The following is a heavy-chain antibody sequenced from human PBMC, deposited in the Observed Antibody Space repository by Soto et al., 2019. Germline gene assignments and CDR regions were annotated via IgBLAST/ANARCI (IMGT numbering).Heavy chain of an antibody. Sequence: QVQLVQSGAEVKKPGASVKVSCKASGYTFTSYGISWVRQAPGQGLEWMGWISAYNGNTNYAQKLQGRVTMTTDTSTSTAYMELRSLRSDDTAVYYCARDQRGYSYGYFGLDIDYWGQGTLVTVSS. CDR1: GYTFTSYG. CDR2: ISAYNGNT. J-gene: IGHJ4*02. V-gene: IGHV1-18*01. D-gene: IGHD5-18*01. CDR3: ARDQRGYSYGYFGLDIDY.